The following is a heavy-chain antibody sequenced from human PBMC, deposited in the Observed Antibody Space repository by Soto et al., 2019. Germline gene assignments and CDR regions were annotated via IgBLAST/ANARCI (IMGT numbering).Heavy chain of an antibody. V-gene: IGHV4-34*04. CDR1: GGSLRGYW. CDR3: AKEYTSTSRGSFDY. J-gene: IGHJ4*02. Sequence: SETLSLTCAVYGGSLRGYWWSWIRQPPGKGLEWIGEINDSGSTTRHNPSLASRATISLGASKNQFSLKLTSVRADDTAVYYCAKEYTSTSRGSFDYWGQGALVTVSS. CDR2: INDSGST. D-gene: IGHD1-26*01.